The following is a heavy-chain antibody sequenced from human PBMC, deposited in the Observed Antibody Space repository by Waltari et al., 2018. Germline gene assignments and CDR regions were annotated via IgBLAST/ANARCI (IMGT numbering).Heavy chain of an antibody. CDR2: IYYSGST. CDR3: ARPDMVGWFDP. D-gene: IGHD3-10*01. CDR1: GGSISSSSYY. Sequence: QLQLQESGPGLVKPSENLSLTCTVSGGSISSSSYYWGWIRQPPGKGLEWIGSIYYSGSTYYNPSLKSRVTISVDTSKNQFSLKLSSVTAADTAVYYCARPDMVGWFDPWGQGTLVTVSS. V-gene: IGHV4-39*01. J-gene: IGHJ5*02.